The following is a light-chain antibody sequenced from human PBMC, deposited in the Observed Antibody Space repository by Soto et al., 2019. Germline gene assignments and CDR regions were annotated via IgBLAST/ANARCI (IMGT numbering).Light chain of an antibody. CDR1: QSVSSN. Sequence: EIMMTHSPATLSVSPGERATLSCRASQSVSSNLAWYQQKPGQAPRLLIHGASTRATGIPARFSGSGSGTEFTLTISSLQSEDFAVYYCQQYNNWYTFGQGTKLEIK. J-gene: IGKJ2*01. CDR3: QQYNNWYT. V-gene: IGKV3-15*01. CDR2: GAS.